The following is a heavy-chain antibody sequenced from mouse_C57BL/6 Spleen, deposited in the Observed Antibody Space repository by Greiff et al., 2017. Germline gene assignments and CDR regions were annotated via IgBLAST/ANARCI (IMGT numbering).Heavy chain of an antibody. V-gene: IGHV5-16*01. J-gene: IGHJ2*01. Sequence: EVTLVESEGGLVQPGSSLKLSCTASGFTFSDYYMAWVRQAPEKGLEWVANINYDGGSTYYLDSLKSRFIISRDNAKNILYLQMGSLKYEDTATYYYAREYYDGLDYWGQGTPLTVSS. CDR3: AREYYDGLDY. D-gene: IGHD1-1*01. CDR1: GFTFSDYY. CDR2: INYDGGST.